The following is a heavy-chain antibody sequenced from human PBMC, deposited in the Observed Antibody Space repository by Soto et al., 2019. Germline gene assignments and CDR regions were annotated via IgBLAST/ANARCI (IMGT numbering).Heavy chain of an antibody. J-gene: IGHJ4*02. Sequence: QVQLQESGPGLVKPSQTLSLTCTVSGGSISSGGYYWSWIRQHPGKGLEWIGYIYYSGSTYYNPSLESRVTISGDTSKNQFSLKLSSVTAADTGVYYWPRLSNPWGTSVMDYWGQGTLVTVSA. CDR3: PRLSNPWGTSVMDY. CDR1: GGSISSGGYY. D-gene: IGHD3-16*01. V-gene: IGHV4-31*03. CDR2: IYYSGST.